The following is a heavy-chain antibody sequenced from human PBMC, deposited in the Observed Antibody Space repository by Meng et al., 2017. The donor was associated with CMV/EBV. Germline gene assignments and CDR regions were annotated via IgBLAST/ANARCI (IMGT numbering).Heavy chain of an antibody. V-gene: IGHV1-8*01. J-gene: IGHJ6*02. CDR1: GYTFTGYD. D-gene: IGHD3-3*01. CDR3: ARAYPGYHYDFWSGYYKNYYYGMDV. Sequence: ASVKVSCKASGYTFTGYDINWVRQATGQGLEWMGWMNPNSGNTGYAQKFQGRVTMTRNTSISTAYMELSSLRSEDTAVYYCARAYPGYHYDFWSGYYKNYYYGMDVWGQGTTVTVSS. CDR2: MNPNSGNT.